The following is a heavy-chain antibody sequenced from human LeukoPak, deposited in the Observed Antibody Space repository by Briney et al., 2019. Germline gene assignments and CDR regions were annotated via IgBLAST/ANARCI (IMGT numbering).Heavy chain of an antibody. CDR2: ISGSGGRT. Sequence: GGSLRLSCAASAFTFSNYAMSRVRQAPGKGLEWVSAISGSGGRTYYADSVKGRFTLSRDNSKNTLYLQMNSLRAEDTAVYYCAKEYYYGSGTYYNVDYWGQGTLVTVSS. CDR1: AFTFSNYA. CDR3: AKEYYYGSGTYYNVDY. V-gene: IGHV3-23*01. D-gene: IGHD3-10*01. J-gene: IGHJ4*02.